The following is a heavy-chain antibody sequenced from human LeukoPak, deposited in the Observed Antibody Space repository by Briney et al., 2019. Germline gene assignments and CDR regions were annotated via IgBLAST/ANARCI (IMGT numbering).Heavy chain of an antibody. Sequence: GGSLRLSCAASGFTFSSYAMHWVRQAPSKGLEWVAVISYDGSNKYYADSVKGRFTISRDNSKNTLYLQMNSLRAEDTAVYYCARDSSGYFHYWGQGTLVTVSS. CDR1: GFTFSSYA. J-gene: IGHJ4*02. V-gene: IGHV3-30*01. CDR3: ARDSSGYFHY. D-gene: IGHD3-9*01. CDR2: ISYDGSNK.